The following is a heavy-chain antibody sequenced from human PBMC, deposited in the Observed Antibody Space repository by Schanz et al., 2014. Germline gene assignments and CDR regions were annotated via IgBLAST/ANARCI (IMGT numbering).Heavy chain of an antibody. CDR2: VSRSTPDI. Sequence: EVQLLESGGGLVQPGGSLRLSCAASGFTFSSYWMHWVRQAPGKGLEWVSYVSRSTPDIYYADSVKGRFTMSRDNAKNSVFLQMNSLRAEDTAVYYCVRDSFFAFDYWGQGTLVTVSS. CDR3: VRDSFFAFDY. CDR1: GFTFSSYW. D-gene: IGHD3-3*01. V-gene: IGHV3-48*01. J-gene: IGHJ4*02.